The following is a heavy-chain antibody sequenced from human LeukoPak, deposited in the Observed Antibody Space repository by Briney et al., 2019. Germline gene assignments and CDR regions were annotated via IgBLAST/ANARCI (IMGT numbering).Heavy chain of an antibody. CDR2: IYYSGST. V-gene: IGHV4-59*01. D-gene: IGHD4-17*01. CDR3: ARDQNGVTTALSYFDY. CDR1: GGSISSYY. J-gene: IGHJ4*02. Sequence: SETLSLTCTVSGGSISSYYWSWIRQPPGKGLEWIGYIYYSGSTNYNPSLKSRVTISVDTSKNQFSPKLSSVTAADTAVYYCARDQNGVTTALSYFDYWGQGTLVTVSS.